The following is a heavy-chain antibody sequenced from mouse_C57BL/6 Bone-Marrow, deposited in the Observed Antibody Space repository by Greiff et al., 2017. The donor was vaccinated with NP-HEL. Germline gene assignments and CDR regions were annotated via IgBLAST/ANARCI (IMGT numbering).Heavy chain of an antibody. J-gene: IGHJ2*01. V-gene: IGHV1-81*01. CDR3: APITTVVAGDY. CDR2: IYPRSGNT. Sequence: VKLMESGAELARPGASVKLSCKASGYTFTSYGISWVKQRTGQGLEWIGEIYPRSGNTYYNEKFKGKATLTADKSSSTAYMELRSLTSEDSAVYFCAPITTVVAGDYWGQGTTLTVSS. CDR1: GYTFTSYG. D-gene: IGHD1-1*01.